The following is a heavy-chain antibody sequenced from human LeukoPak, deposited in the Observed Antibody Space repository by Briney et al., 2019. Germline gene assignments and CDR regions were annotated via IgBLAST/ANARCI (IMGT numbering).Heavy chain of an antibody. D-gene: IGHD3-3*01. Sequence: SETLSLTCAVSGYSISSGYYWGWIRPPPGKGLEWIGYIYYSGSTYYNPSLKSRVTISVDTSKNQFSLKLSSVTAADTAVYYCARAVGDFWSGYSAFDIWGQGTMVTVSS. CDR3: ARAVGDFWSGYSAFDI. V-gene: IGHV4-38-2*01. J-gene: IGHJ3*02. CDR1: GYSISSGYY. CDR2: IYYSGST.